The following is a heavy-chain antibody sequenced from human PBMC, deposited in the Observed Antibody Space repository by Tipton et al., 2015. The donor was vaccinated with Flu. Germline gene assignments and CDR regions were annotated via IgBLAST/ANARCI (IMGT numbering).Heavy chain of an antibody. D-gene: IGHD3-22*01. J-gene: IGHJ3*02. CDR2: IYTSGST. Sequence: LRLSCTVSGGSISSGSYYWSWIRQPAGKGLEWIGRIYTSGSTNYNPSLKSRVTISVDTSKNQFSLKLSSVTAADTAVYYCAIEGFDSSGYRAGDAFDIWGQGTMVTVAS. V-gene: IGHV4-61*02. CDR3: AIEGFDSSGYRAGDAFDI. CDR1: GGSISSGSYY.